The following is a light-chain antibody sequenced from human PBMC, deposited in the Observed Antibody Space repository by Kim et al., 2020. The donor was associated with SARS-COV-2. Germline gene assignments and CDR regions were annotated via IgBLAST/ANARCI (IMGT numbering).Light chain of an antibody. J-gene: IGLJ2*01. CDR3: VAWDDSLKGSV. CDR1: ISNIGSNV. V-gene: IGLV1-44*01. CDR2: SND. Sequence: GQRATISCSGSISNIGSNVVNWYQQLPGTAPKLLMYSNDYRPSGVPDRFSGSKSGTSASLAISGLQSEDEADYYCVAWDDSLKGSVFGGGTQLTVL.